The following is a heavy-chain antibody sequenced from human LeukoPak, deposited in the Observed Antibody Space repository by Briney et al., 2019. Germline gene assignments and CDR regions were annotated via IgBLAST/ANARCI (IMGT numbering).Heavy chain of an antibody. V-gene: IGHV3-30*03. Sequence: GGSLRLSCAASGFTFSSYGMHWVRQAPGKGLEWVAVISYDGSNKYYADSVKGRFTISRDNAKNSPYLQMNSLRAEDTAVYYCARAPDDDYGDYANFDYWGQGTLVTVSS. J-gene: IGHJ4*02. CDR2: ISYDGSNK. CDR3: ARAPDDDYGDYANFDY. CDR1: GFTFSSYG. D-gene: IGHD4-17*01.